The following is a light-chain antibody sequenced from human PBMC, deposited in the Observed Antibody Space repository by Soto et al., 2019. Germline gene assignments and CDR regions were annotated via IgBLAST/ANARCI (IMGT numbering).Light chain of an antibody. CDR3: QQYNNWPRT. CDR2: RAS. Sequence: IVMTQSPATLSVSPWERATLSCRASQSVNSNLAWYQQKPGQAPRLLIYRASTRATGIPARFSGSGSGTDFTLTISGLQSEDFAVYYCQQYNNWPRTFGQGTKVDIK. J-gene: IGKJ1*01. CDR1: QSVNSN. V-gene: IGKV3-15*01.